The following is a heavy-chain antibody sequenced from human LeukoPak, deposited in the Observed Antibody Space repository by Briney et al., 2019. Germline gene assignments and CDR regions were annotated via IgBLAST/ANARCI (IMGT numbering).Heavy chain of an antibody. D-gene: IGHD2-2*02. Sequence: PSETLSLTCTVSGGSISSGGYYWSWIRQPPGKGLECIGYIYHSGSTYYNPSLKSRVAISVDRSKNQFSLRLSSVTAADTAVYYCARDIPRLGLGDAFDIWGQGTMVTVSS. CDR1: GGSISSGGYY. CDR2: IYHSGST. CDR3: ARDIPRLGLGDAFDI. V-gene: IGHV4-30-2*01. J-gene: IGHJ3*02.